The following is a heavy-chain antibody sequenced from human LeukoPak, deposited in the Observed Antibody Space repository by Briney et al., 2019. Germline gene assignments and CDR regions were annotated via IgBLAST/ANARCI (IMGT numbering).Heavy chain of an antibody. J-gene: IGHJ6*03. D-gene: IGHD1-14*01. CDR2: ISSSGSTI. V-gene: IGHV3-48*03. Sequence: PGGSLRLSCAASGFTFSSYAMNWVRQAPGKGLEWVSYISSSGSTIYYADSVKGRFTISRDNAKNSLYLQMNSLRAEDTAVYYCARDPEEFRYYYYMDVWGKGTTVTISS. CDR3: ARDPEEFRYYYYMDV. CDR1: GFTFSSYA.